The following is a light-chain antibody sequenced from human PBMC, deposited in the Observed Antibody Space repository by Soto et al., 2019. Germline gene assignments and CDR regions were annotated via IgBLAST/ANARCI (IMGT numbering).Light chain of an antibody. CDR2: MAS. Sequence: DVQMTQSPSTLSASIGDTVTITCRASQTVVSWLAWYHQKPGRPPKLLIYMASILESGVPSRFSGRGSGTEFTLTISGLQPDDLGTYYCQQYNSYPKTFGEGTQLDI. CDR1: QTVVSW. J-gene: IGKJ2*01. V-gene: IGKV1-5*03. CDR3: QQYNSYPKT.